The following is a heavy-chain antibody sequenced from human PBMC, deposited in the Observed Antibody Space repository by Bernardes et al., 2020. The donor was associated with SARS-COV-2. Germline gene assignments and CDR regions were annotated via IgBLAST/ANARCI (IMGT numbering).Heavy chain of an antibody. V-gene: IGHV1-24*01. Sequence: ASVKVSCKASGYTLSDLSMHWVRQAPGKGLEWMGSFDPEDGEAIYAQKFLGRVTMTADTSTYTSYMELSSLRSDDTAVYYCTTSLSLTVVVYAFDIWGQGTTVIVSS. CDR3: TTSLSLTVVVYAFDI. CDR2: FDPEDGEA. J-gene: IGHJ3*02. CDR1: GYTLSDLS. D-gene: IGHD3-22*01.